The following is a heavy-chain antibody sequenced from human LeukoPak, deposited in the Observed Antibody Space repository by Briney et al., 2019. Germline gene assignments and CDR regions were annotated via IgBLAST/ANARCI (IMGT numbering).Heavy chain of an antibody. V-gene: IGHV3-23*01. D-gene: IGHD3-22*01. CDR2: ITGGGGST. CDR1: RFTFSTHG. Sequence: PGGSLRLSCAASRFTFSTHGMSWVRQAPGKGLERVSSITGGGGSTYYADSVKGRFTISRDNSKNTLYLQMNSLRAEDTAVYYCAKSSYYDSSGYYREYYFDYWGQGTLVTVSS. CDR3: AKSSYYDSSGYYREYYFDY. J-gene: IGHJ4*02.